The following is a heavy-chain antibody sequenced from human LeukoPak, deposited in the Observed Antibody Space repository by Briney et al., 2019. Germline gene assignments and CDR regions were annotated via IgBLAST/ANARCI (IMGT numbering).Heavy chain of an antibody. V-gene: IGHV3-48*01. J-gene: IGHJ6*03. CDR2: ISSSSSTI. Sequence: GGSLRLSCAASGFTFSSYSMNWVRQAPGKGLEWVSYISSSSSTIYYADSVKGRFTISRDNAKNSLYLQMNSLRAEGTAVYYCARDLWSGYLYYYYYYMDVWGKGTTVTVSS. CDR1: GFTFSSYS. CDR3: ARDLWSGYLYYYYYYMDV. D-gene: IGHD3-3*01.